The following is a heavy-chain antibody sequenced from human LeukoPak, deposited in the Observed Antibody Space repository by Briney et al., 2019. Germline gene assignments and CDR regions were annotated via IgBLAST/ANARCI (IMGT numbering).Heavy chain of an antibody. CDR2: ISSSGNTI. Sequence: PGGSLRLSCAASEFTFTSYELNWVRQAPGKGLEWVSYISSSGNTISYADSVKGRFTISRDNAKNSLYLQVISLRAEDTAVYYCARETAAVWGSLDYWGQGTLVTVSS. CDR1: EFTFTSYE. CDR3: ARETAAVWGSLDY. D-gene: IGHD3-16*01. V-gene: IGHV3-48*03. J-gene: IGHJ4*02.